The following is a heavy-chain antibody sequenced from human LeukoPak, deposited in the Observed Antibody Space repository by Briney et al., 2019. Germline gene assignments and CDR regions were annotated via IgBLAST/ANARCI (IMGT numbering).Heavy chain of an antibody. J-gene: IGHJ3*02. V-gene: IGHV3-53*01. CDR1: GFIFSSNY. CDR3: ARGLGRELDGAFDI. Sequence: PGGSLRLSCAASGFIFSSNYMSWVRQAPGKGLEWDSVIYSGGRTYYADSVKGRFTISRDNSRNTLYLQMNSLRAEDTAVYYCARGLGRELDGAFDIWGQGTMVTVSS. D-gene: IGHD3-10*01. CDR2: IYSGGRT.